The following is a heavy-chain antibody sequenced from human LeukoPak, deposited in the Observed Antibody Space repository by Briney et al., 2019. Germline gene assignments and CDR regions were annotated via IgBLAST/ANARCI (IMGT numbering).Heavy chain of an antibody. Sequence: ASVKVSCKVSGYTLTELSMHWVRQAPGKGLEWMGGFDPEDGETIYAQKFQGRVTMTEDTSTDTAYMELSSLRSEDTAVYYCATAQATYYDILTGYLYYFDYWGQGTLVIVSS. J-gene: IGHJ4*02. CDR1: GYTLTELS. V-gene: IGHV1-24*01. CDR3: ATAQATYYDILTGYLYYFDY. CDR2: FDPEDGET. D-gene: IGHD3-9*01.